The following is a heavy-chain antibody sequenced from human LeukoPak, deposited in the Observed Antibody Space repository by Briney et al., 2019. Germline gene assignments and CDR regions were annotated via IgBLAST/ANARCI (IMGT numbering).Heavy chain of an antibody. Sequence: SETLSLTCTVSGGSISSYYWSWIRQPPGKGLEWIGYIYYSGSTNYNPSLKSRVTISVDTSKNQFSLRLSSVTAADTAVYYCARDRILPKYYYDSSGYPRNAFGIWGQGTMVTVSS. CDR3: ARDRILPKYYYDSSGYPRNAFGI. D-gene: IGHD3-22*01. V-gene: IGHV4-59*01. CDR1: GGSISSYY. CDR2: IYYSGST. J-gene: IGHJ3*02.